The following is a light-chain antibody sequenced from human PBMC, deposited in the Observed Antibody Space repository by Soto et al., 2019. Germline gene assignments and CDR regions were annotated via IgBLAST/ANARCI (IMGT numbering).Light chain of an antibody. J-gene: IGKJ2*01. CDR1: QGIGND. V-gene: IGKV1-17*01. CDR2: AAS. Sequence: DIQMTQSPSSLSASIGDRVTVTCRASQGIGNDLGWYQQKPGKAPKRLIFAASSLQSGVPSRFSGRGSGTQFTLTISSLQPDDFATYYCLQHKAYTYTFGQGTKLEIK. CDR3: LQHKAYTYT.